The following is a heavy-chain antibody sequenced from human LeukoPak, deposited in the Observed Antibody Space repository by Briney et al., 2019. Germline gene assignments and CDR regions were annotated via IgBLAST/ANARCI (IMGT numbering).Heavy chain of an antibody. V-gene: IGHV4-59*01. J-gene: IGHJ6*03. CDR2: IYYSGST. Sequence: SETLSLTCTVSGGSISNYYWNWIRQPPGKGLEWIGYIYYSGSTNYNPSLKSRVTISVDTSKNQFSLKLSSVTAADTAVYYCARSWYYYGSGSYLVSYYYMDVWGKGTTVTVSS. CDR3: ARSWYYYGSGSYLVSYYYMDV. D-gene: IGHD3-10*01. CDR1: GGSISNYY.